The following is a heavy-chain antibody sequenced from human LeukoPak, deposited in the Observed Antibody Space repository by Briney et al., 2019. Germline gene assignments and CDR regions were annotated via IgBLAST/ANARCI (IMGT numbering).Heavy chain of an antibody. J-gene: IGHJ4*02. Sequence: GGSLRLSCTTSGFTFGDYALSWVRQAPGKGLEWVGFIRSKAYGGTTEYAASVKGRFTISRDDSKSIAYLQMNSPKTEDTAVYYCTRDGITAAYFDYWGQGTLVTVSS. CDR2: IRSKAYGGTT. V-gene: IGHV3-49*04. D-gene: IGHD6-13*01. CDR3: TRDGITAAYFDY. CDR1: GFTFGDYA.